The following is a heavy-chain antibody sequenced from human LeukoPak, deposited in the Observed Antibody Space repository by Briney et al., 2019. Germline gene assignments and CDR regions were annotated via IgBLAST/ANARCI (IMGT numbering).Heavy chain of an antibody. Sequence: PSETLSLTCVVYDESFSGYSWSLIRQPPGKGLEWIGESNQRRNTNYNPSLKSRVTISIDTSKNQFSLKLSSVTAADTAVYYCARHGWHAWYFDLWGRGTLVTVSS. CDR2: SNQRRNT. J-gene: IGHJ2*01. CDR3: ARHGWHAWYFDL. D-gene: IGHD6-19*01. V-gene: IGHV4-34*01. CDR1: DESFSGYS.